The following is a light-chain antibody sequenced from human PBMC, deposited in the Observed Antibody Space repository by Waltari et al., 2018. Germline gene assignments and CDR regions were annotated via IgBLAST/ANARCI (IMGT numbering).Light chain of an antibody. Sequence: EIVLTQSPGTLSSSLGERATLSCRASQSVSRALAWYQQKPGKAPRLLSYGVSTRATGSPDRFSGSGSGTDFILTTVRLGPNNFAVYYFNHYMGLPAPFGQGTTVEI. V-gene: IGKV3-20*01. CDR3: NHYMGLPAP. J-gene: IGKJ1*01. CDR2: GVS. CDR1: QSVSRA.